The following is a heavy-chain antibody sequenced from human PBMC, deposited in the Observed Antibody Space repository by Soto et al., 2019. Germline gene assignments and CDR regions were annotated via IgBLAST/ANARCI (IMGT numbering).Heavy chain of an antibody. J-gene: IGHJ6*02. CDR1: GYDFTAYA. V-gene: IGHV1-8*02. CDR2: MNPINGAA. CDR3: GRGPSPRAPAGGTPYYYAMDV. Sequence: SVKVSCKASGYDFTAYAINWVRQASGQGLEWMGWMNPINGAAGSARRFQGRISMTRNTATGTAYLELTSLRSDDSAVYYCGRGPSPRAPAGGTPYYYAMDVWGQGTTVTVSS. D-gene: IGHD6-13*01.